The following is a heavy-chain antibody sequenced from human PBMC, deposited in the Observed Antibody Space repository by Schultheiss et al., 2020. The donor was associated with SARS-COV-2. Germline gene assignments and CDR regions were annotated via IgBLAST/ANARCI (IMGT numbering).Heavy chain of an antibody. D-gene: IGHD3-3*01. J-gene: IGHJ6*03. CDR1: GFTFSSYS. CDR2: ISGSGGST. V-gene: IGHV3-23*01. CDR3: TTGGIVDYDFWSGYGGYYYMDV. Sequence: GGSLRLSCAASGFTFSSYSMNWVRQAPGKGLEWVSAISGSGGSTYYADSVKGRFTISRDNSKNTLYLQMNSLRAEDTAVYYCTTGGIVDYDFWSGYGGYYYMDVWGKGTTVTVSS.